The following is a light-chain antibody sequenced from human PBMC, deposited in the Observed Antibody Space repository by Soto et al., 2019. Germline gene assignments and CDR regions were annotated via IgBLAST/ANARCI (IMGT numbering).Light chain of an antibody. V-gene: IGLV1-44*01. CDR2: SNN. CDR3: AAWDDSLNGWE. Sequence: QAVVTQPPSASGTPGQRVTISCSGSSSNIGSNAVNWYQQLPGTAPKLLLYSNNQRPSGVPDRFSGSKSGTSASLAISGLQSEDEADYFCAAWDDSLNGWEFGGGTKLTVL. J-gene: IGLJ3*02. CDR1: SSNIGSNA.